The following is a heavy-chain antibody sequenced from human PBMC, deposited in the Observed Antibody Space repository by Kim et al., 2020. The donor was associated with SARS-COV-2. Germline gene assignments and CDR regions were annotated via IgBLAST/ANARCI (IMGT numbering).Heavy chain of an antibody. D-gene: IGHD3-22*01. V-gene: IGHV1-18*01. CDR3: ARAYYYASSGFYDY. Sequence: ARKLQGRVTMTTDTSTSTAYMERRSLRSDDTAVYYCARAYYYASSGFYDYWGQGTLVTVSS. J-gene: IGHJ4*02.